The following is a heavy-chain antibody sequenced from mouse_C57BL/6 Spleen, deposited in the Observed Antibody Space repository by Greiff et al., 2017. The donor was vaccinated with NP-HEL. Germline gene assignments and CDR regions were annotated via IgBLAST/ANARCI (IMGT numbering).Heavy chain of an antibody. V-gene: IGHV1-64*01. D-gene: IGHD1-1*01. J-gene: IGHJ4*01. CDR1: GYTFTSYW. Sequence: QVQLQQPGAELVKPGASVTMSCKASGYTFTSYWMHWVKQRPGQGLEWIGMIYPNSGSTNYNEKFKSKATLTVDKSSSTAYMQLSSLTSEDSADYYGARRYGSGSYYYAMDYWGQGTSVTVSS. CDR2: IYPNSGST. CDR3: ARRYGSGSYYYAMDY.